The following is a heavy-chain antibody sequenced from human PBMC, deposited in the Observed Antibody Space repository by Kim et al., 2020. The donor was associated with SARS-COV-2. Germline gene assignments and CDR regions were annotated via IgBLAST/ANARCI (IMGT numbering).Heavy chain of an antibody. J-gene: IGHJ3*02. V-gene: IGHV1-69*01. D-gene: IGHD4-17*01. CDR3: ARGGDYGDYFDAFDI. Sequence: QKFQGRVTITADESTSTAYMELSSLRSEDTAVYYCARGGDYGDYFDAFDIWGQGTMVTVSS.